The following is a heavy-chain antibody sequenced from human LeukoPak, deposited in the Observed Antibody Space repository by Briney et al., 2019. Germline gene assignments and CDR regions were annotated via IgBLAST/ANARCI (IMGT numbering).Heavy chain of an antibody. CDR1: GGTFSSYA. CDR2: IIPIFGTA. J-gene: IGHJ3*02. D-gene: IGHD3-3*01. Sequence: SVNVSCKASGGTFSSYAISWVRQAPGQGLEWMGGIIPIFGTANYAQKFQGRVTITADESTSTAYMELSSLRSEDTAVYYCAREGRRFLEWLLSHDAFDIWGQGTMVTVSS. CDR3: AREGRRFLEWLLSHDAFDI. V-gene: IGHV1-69*13.